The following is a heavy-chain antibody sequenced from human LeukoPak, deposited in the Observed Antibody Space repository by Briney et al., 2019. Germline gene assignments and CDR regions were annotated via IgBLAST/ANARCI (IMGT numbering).Heavy chain of an antibody. D-gene: IGHD3-10*01. V-gene: IGHV1-2*02. CDR1: GYTFTGYY. CDR2: INPNSGGT. Sequence: ASVKASCKASGYTFTGYYMHWVRQAPGQGLEWMGWINPNSGGTNYAQKFQGRVTMTRDTSISTAYMELGRLRSDDTAVYYCATYYYGSGSYYRTFDYWGQGTLVTVSS. CDR3: ATYYYGSGSYYRTFDY. J-gene: IGHJ4*02.